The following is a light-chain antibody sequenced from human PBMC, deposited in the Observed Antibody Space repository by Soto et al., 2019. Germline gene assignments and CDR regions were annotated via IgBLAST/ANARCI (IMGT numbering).Light chain of an antibody. CDR1: SSDVGGYKY. J-gene: IGLJ1*01. CDR3: SSYTSTSTLYV. V-gene: IGLV2-14*03. Sequence: QSALPQPASVSGSPGQSITISCTGTSSDVGGYKYVSWHQQHPGKAPKLIIYEVSNRPSGISNRFSGSKSGSTASLTISGLQPEDEADYYCSSYTSTSTLYVFGTGTKV. CDR2: EVS.